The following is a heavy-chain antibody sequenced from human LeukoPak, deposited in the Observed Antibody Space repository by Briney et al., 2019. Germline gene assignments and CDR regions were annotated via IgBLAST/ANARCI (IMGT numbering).Heavy chain of an antibody. CDR3: ARANDFHNWLDP. V-gene: IGHV4-34*01. CDR2: INHSGSI. Sequence: PSETLSLTCAVYGGSFSGYYWSWIRQPPGKGLEWIGEINHSGSINYNPSLKSRLTISVDTSKNEFSLKVTSVTAADTAVYYCARANDFHNWLDPWGQGTLVTVSS. D-gene: IGHD3/OR15-3a*01. J-gene: IGHJ5*02. CDR1: GGSFSGYY.